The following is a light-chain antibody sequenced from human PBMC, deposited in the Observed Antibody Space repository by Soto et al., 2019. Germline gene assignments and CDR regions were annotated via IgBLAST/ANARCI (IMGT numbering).Light chain of an antibody. J-gene: IGKJ1*01. CDR3: QQYNNWPQK. Sequence: DIQMTQSPSSLSASVGDRVTITCRASQGISNYLAWYQQKPGKVPKLLIYAASTLQSGVPSRFSGGGSGTEFTLTISSLQSEDFAEYHCQQYNNWPQKFGQGTKVDIK. CDR2: AAS. V-gene: IGKV1-27*01. CDR1: QGISNY.